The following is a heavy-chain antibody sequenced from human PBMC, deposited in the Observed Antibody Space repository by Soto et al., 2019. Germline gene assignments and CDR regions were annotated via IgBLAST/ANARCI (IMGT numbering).Heavy chain of an antibody. CDR2: ISFDGSRS. CDR1: GFTLSNYG. CDR3: ASGVCSGGSCSTPEFDY. Sequence: QVQLVESGGGVVQPGRSLRLSCAAAGFTLSNYGTHWVRQAPGKGLEWMAVISFDGSRSYYGDSVRGRFTVSRDNSKNTVSLQMDSLRVEDTGVYYCASGVCSGGSCSTPEFDYWGQGTLVTVSS. D-gene: IGHD2-15*01. V-gene: IGHV3-30*03. J-gene: IGHJ4*02.